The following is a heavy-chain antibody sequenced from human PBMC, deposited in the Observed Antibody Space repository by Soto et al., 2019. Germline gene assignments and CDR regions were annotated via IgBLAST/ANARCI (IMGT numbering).Heavy chain of an antibody. CDR2: TSSSSSYI. D-gene: IGHD1-26*01. J-gene: IGHJ5*02. CDR3: ARDPPYSGSFPEGWFDP. Sequence: EVQLVESGGGLVKPGGSLRLSCAASGFTFSSYSMNWVRQAPGKGLEWVSSTSSSSSYIYYADSVKGRFTISRDNAKNSLYLQMNSVRAEDTAVYYCARDPPYSGSFPEGWFDPWGQGTLVTVSS. CDR1: GFTFSSYS. V-gene: IGHV3-21*01.